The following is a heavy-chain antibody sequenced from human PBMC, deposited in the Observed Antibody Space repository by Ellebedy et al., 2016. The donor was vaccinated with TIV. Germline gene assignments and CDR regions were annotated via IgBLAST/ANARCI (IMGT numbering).Heavy chain of an antibody. J-gene: IGHJ4*02. CDR3: ARVLTRGTTTFDY. Sequence: MPSETLSLTCSVSGSSISSGYYWGWIRQPPGRGLEWIGSMYHSGSTYYSPSLKSRVTISVDTSKNQLSLRLSSVTAADTAVYYCARVLTRGTTTFDYWGQGTLVTVSS. D-gene: IGHD1-7*01. CDR2: MYHSGST. CDR1: GSSISSGYY. V-gene: IGHV4-38-2*02.